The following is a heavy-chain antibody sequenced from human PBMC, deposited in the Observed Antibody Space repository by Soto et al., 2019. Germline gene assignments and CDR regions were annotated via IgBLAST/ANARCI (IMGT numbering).Heavy chain of an antibody. Sequence: QVQLVQSGAEEKKPGASVKVSCKASGYTFTSYAMHWVRQAPGQRLEWMGWINAGNGNTKYSQKFQGRVTIIRDTSASTVYTELSSLRSEDTAVYYCARSSGYYLIDDYWGQGTLVTVSS. J-gene: IGHJ4*02. CDR2: INAGNGNT. CDR1: GYTFTSYA. V-gene: IGHV1-3*05. CDR3: ARSSGYYLIDDY. D-gene: IGHD3-22*01.